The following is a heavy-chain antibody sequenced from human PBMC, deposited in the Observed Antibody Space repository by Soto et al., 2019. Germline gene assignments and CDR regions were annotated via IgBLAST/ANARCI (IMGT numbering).Heavy chain of an antibody. Sequence: ASVKVSCKASGYTFSNYGISWVRQAPGQGLEWMGWISGYNGNTNYAQKLQDRITMTTDIPTSTAYMELRSLRSDDTAVYYCARDPRTYYYDTTGSPIDFWGQGTLVTSPQ. CDR2: ISGYNGNT. J-gene: IGHJ4*02. V-gene: IGHV1-18*01. D-gene: IGHD3-22*01. CDR1: GYTFSNYG. CDR3: ARDPRTYYYDTTGSPIDF.